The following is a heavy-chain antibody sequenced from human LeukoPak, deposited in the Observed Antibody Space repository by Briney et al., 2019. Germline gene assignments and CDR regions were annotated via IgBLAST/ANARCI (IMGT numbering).Heavy chain of an antibody. CDR2: IYSGGST. CDR1: GDSFSTYY. Sequence: SETLSLTCTVSGDSFSTYYWSWIRQPPGKGPEWIGYIYSGGSTNYNPSLKSRVTISLDTSKNQFSLKLTSVTAADTAVYYCAKREAVTGTPRAWFDPWGQGTLVTVSS. CDR3: AKREAVTGTPRAWFDP. J-gene: IGHJ5*02. D-gene: IGHD6-19*01. V-gene: IGHV4-59*08.